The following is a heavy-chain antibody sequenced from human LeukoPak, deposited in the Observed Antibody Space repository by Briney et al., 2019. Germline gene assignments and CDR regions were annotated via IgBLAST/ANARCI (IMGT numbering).Heavy chain of an antibody. V-gene: IGHV1-69*06. CDR2: IIPIFGTA. Sequence: ASVKVSCKASGYTFTSYGISWVQQAPGQGLEWMGGIIPIFGTANYAQKFQGRVTITADKSTSTAYMELSSLRSEDTAVYYCAHNSPRFEYFDYWGQGTLVTVSS. D-gene: IGHD3-9*01. CDR3: AHNSPRFEYFDY. J-gene: IGHJ4*02. CDR1: GYTFTSYG.